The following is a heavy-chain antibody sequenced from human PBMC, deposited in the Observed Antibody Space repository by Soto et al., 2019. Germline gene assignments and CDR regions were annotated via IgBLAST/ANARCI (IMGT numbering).Heavy chain of an antibody. Sequence: GGSLRLSCAASGFTFSSYWMNWVRQAPGKGLEWVANIKEEGSERNYVDSVKGRFTISRDNAKNSLYLQMNSLRAEDTALYYCARVSGTGFDSWGQGTLVTVSS. CDR2: IKEEGSER. V-gene: IGHV3-7*01. CDR3: ARVSGTGFDS. CDR1: GFTFSSYW. J-gene: IGHJ4*02.